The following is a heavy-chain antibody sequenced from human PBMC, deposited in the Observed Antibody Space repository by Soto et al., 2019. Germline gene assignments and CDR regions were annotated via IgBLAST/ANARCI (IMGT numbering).Heavy chain of an antibody. D-gene: IGHD1-26*01. V-gene: IGHV3-72*01. CDR2: SRNKVNSYNT. CDR1: GFTFSDHF. Sequence: GGSLSLSCAASGFTFSDHFMNWVRQSPGKALEWIGRSRNKVNSYNTDHAASVKGRFTISRDDSQNSLYLQMNSLKTEDTAVYYCARVSGSHYIDYWGQGTMVNVSS. J-gene: IGHJ4*02. CDR3: ARVSGSHYIDY.